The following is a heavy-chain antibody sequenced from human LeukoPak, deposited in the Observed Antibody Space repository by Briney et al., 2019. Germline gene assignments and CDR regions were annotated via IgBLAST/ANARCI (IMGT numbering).Heavy chain of an antibody. D-gene: IGHD1-26*01. CDR2: IYYSGST. V-gene: IGHV4-39*01. CDR3: ARHLGRDYFDY. Sequence: KPSGTLSLTCTVSGGSISSGSYYWGWIRQPPGKGLEWIGSIYYSGSTYYNPSLKSRVTISVDTSKNQFSLKLSSVTAADTAVYYCARHLGRDYFDYWGQGTLVTVSS. J-gene: IGHJ4*02. CDR1: GGSISSGSYY.